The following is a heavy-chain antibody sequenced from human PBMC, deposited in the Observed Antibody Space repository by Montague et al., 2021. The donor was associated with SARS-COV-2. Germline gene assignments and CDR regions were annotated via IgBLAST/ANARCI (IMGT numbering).Heavy chain of an antibody. CDR1: GFPFSSYG. CDR2: ISYDGSNK. Sequence: SLSLSLSASGFPFSSYGIHWVRQAPGKGLEWVAVISYDGSNKHYADSVKGRFTISRDNSKNTLYLQMNSLRAEDTAVYYCAKDQGDCSSSRCFRGWTYYYYGMDVWGQGTTVTVSS. CDR3: AKDQGDCSSSRCFRGWTYYYYGMDV. J-gene: IGHJ6*02. D-gene: IGHD2-2*01. V-gene: IGHV3-30*18.